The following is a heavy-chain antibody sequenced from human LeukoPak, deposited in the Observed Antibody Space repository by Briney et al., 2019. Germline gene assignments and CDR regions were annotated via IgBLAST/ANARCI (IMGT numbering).Heavy chain of an antibody. J-gene: IGHJ1*01. CDR3: ARAPSEIGGYYPEYFRH. CDR2: INSDGRT. V-gene: IGHV3-74*01. Sequence: GGSLRLSCAASGFTLSSYWMHWVRQAPGKGLVWVSRINSDGRTNYADSVKGRFTISRDNAKNTVYLQMISLRAEDTGVYYCARAPSEIGGYYPEYFRHWGQGTLVIVSS. CDR1: GFTLSSYW. D-gene: IGHD3-22*01.